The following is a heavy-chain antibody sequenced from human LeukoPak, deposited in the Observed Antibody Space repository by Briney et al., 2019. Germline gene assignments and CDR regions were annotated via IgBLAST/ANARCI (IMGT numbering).Heavy chain of an antibody. CDR1: EYTFTGYY. J-gene: IGHJ3*02. CDR3: AQLGYYGSGSPSDAFDI. CDR2: INPNSGGT. D-gene: IGHD3-10*01. Sequence: ASVKVSCKASEYTFTGYYMHWVRQAPGQGLEWMGWINPNSGGTNYAQKFQGRVTMTRDTSISTAYMELSRLRSDDTAVYYCAQLGYYGSGSPSDAFDIWGQGTMVTVSS. V-gene: IGHV1-2*02.